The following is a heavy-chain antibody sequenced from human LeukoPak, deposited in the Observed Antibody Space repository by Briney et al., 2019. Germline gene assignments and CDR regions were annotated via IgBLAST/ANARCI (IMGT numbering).Heavy chain of an antibody. Sequence: PGGSLRLSCAASGFTFSNHGLHWVRQAPGKGLEWISFDGSDKYYVDSVRGRFTISIDSSKNTLYLQMNSLSAEDTAVYYCAKTSGSTRQDYYYGMDVWGQETTVTVSS. CDR1: GFTFSNHG. CDR2: DGSDK. CDR3: AKTSGSTRQDYYYGMDV. J-gene: IGHJ6*02. D-gene: IGHD1-26*01. V-gene: IGHV3-30*18.